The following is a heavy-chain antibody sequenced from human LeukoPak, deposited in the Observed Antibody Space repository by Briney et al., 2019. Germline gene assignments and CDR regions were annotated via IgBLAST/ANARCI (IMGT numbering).Heavy chain of an antibody. D-gene: IGHD3-9*01. J-gene: IGHJ4*02. Sequence: GGALRLSCAASGVTFNEYGMHWVRQAPGKGLEWGADIFYDGSTKHYADSVTGRFTISTDNSKTPLYLQMNSLRAADTAVYYCAKWSSFDWTGDYSGQGTLVTVSS. V-gene: IGHV3-33*06. CDR2: IFYDGSTK. CDR3: AKWSSFDWTGDY. CDR1: GVTFNEYG.